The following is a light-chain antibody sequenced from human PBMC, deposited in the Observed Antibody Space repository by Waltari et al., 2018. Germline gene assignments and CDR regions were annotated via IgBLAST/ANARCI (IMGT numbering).Light chain of an antibody. Sequence: QSALTQPPSASGSPGPSVTIPCTATSSDAGVENYILWYQQHPGKAPKLMIYEVSKRPSGVPDRFSGSKSGNTASLTVSGLQAEDEADYYCSSYAGSNNLVFGGGTKLTVL. V-gene: IGLV2-8*01. CDR3: SSYAGSNNLV. CDR1: SSDAGVENY. J-gene: IGLJ2*01. CDR2: EVS.